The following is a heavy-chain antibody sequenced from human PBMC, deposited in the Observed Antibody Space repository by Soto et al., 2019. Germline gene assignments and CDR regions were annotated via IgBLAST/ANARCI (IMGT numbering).Heavy chain of an antibody. J-gene: IGHJ4*02. CDR2: IYYSGTT. CDR1: GGSISSSSHH. D-gene: IGHD6-13*01. V-gene: IGHV4-39*02. Sequence: SDTLSLTCTVSGGSISSSSHHRGWIRQPPGKGLEWIGSIYYSGTTYYNPSLKSRLTISVDTSKNQFSLTLSSVTPADTAVYYCAREKDSAGDYWGQGTLVTVSS. CDR3: AREKDSAGDY.